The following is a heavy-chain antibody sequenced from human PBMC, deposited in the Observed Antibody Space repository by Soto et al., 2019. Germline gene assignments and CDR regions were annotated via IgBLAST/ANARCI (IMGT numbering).Heavy chain of an antibody. CDR3: AKPNDYDFWRGYYMDV. V-gene: IGHV3-30*18. CDR2: ISYDGSNK. D-gene: IGHD3-3*01. Sequence: GGSLRLSCAASGFTFSSYGMHWVRQAPGKGLEWVAVISYDGSNKYYADSVKGRFTISRDNSKNTLYLQMNSLRAEDTAVYYCAKPNDYDFWRGYYMDVWGKGTTVTVSS. CDR1: GFTFSSYG. J-gene: IGHJ6*03.